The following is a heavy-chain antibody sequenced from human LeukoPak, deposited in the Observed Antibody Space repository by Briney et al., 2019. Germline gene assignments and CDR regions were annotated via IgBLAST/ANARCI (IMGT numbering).Heavy chain of an antibody. CDR1: GYTFTSYG. CDR3: ARGGLGYGDYYDSSGYSNFDH. D-gene: IGHD3-22*01. V-gene: IGHV1-18*01. CDR2: ISAYNGNT. J-gene: IGHJ4*02. Sequence: ASVKVSCKASGYTFTSYGISWVRQAPGQGLEWMGRISAYNGNTHYAQKLQGRVTMTTDTSTSTAYMELRSLRSDDTAVYYCARGGLGYGDYYDSSGYSNFDHWGQGTLVTVSS.